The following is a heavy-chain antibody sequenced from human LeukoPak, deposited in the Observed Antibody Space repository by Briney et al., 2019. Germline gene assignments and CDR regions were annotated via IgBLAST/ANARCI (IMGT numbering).Heavy chain of an antibody. D-gene: IGHD3-10*01. CDR1: KVTFSSDG. CDR2: IYSGGST. Sequence: GGSLRLSCAASKVTFSSDGMHWVRQAPGKGLEWVSVIYSGGSTYYADSVKGRFTISRDNSKNTVYLQMNSLRAEDPAVYYCARHGSITMVRGRLRYSYMDVWGKGTTVTISS. CDR3: ARHGSITMVRGRLRYSYMDV. V-gene: IGHV3-66*04. J-gene: IGHJ6*03.